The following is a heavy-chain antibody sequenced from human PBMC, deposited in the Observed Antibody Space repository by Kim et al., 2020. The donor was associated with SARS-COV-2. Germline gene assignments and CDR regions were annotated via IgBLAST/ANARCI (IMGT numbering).Heavy chain of an antibody. V-gene: IGHV3-30*07. Sequence: KGRFTISRDNSKNTLYLQMNSLRAEDTAVYYCAREGEDCSGGSCYGWFDPWGQGTLVTVSS. D-gene: IGHD2-15*01. J-gene: IGHJ5*02. CDR3: AREGEDCSGGSCYGWFDP.